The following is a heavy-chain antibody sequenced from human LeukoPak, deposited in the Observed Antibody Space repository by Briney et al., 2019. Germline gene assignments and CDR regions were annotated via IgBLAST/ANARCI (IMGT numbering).Heavy chain of an antibody. J-gene: IGHJ4*02. CDR1: GFTFSSYS. CDR3: ARCNQQLDSYYFDY. CDR2: FTSSSRSI. V-gene: IGHV3-21*01. D-gene: IGHD6-6*01. Sequence: GGSLRLSCAASGFTFSSYSMTWVRQAPGKGLEWVSSFTSSSRSIYYADSVKGRFTISRDNAKNSLYLQMNSLRAEDTAVYYCARCNQQLDSYYFDYWGQGTLVTVSS.